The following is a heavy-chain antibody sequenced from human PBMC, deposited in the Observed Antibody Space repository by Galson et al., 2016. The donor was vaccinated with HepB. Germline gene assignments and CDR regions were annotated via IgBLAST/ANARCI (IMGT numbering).Heavy chain of an antibody. Sequence: GDSDTRYSPSFQGQVTISVDKSISTTYLQWSSLKASGTAIYYCARIFTGYDSYFDYWGQGTLVTVSS. CDR3: ARIFTGYDSYFDY. D-gene: IGHD5-12*01. J-gene: IGHJ4*02. CDR2: GDSDT. V-gene: IGHV5-51*01.